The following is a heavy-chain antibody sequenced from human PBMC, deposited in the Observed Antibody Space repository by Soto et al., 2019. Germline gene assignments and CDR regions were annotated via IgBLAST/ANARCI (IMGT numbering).Heavy chain of an antibody. CDR2: IYYSGST. V-gene: IGHV4-59*01. Sequence: SETLSLTCTVSGGSISSYYWSWIRQPPGKGLEWIGYIYYSGSTNYNPSLKSRVTISVDTSKNQFSLKLGSVTAADTAVYYCARDQTPGLWDYWGQGTLVTVSS. D-gene: IGHD5-18*01. CDR3: ARDQTPGLWDY. J-gene: IGHJ4*02. CDR1: GGSISSYY.